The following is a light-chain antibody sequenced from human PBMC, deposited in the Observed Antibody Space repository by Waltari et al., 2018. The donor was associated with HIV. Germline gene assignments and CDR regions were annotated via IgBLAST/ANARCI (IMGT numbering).Light chain of an antibody. CDR2: AAS. J-gene: IGKJ4*01. V-gene: IGKV1-39*01. CDR3: QQTYSAPLT. Sequence: DIQMTHSPSSLPASVGDRGTITCRASQSSSTYLNWYQQKPGKAPNLLIFAASRVQSGVPSRFSGSGSGTDFTLTISSLQPEDFASYFCQQTYSAPLTFGGGTKVEIK. CDR1: QSSSTY.